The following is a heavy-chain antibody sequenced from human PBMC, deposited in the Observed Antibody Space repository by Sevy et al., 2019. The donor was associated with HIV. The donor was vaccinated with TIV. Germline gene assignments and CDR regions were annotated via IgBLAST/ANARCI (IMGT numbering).Heavy chain of an antibody. Sequence: GGSLRLSCAASGFTFSSYGMHWVRQAPGKGLEWVAVISYDGSNKYYADSVKGRFTISRDNSKNTLYLQMNSLRAEDTAVYYCAKDPTYYDILTGRDYYYYGIDVWGQGTTVTVSS. CDR2: ISYDGSNK. CDR3: AKDPTYYDILTGRDYYYYGIDV. CDR1: GFTFSSYG. J-gene: IGHJ6*02. V-gene: IGHV3-30*18. D-gene: IGHD3-9*01.